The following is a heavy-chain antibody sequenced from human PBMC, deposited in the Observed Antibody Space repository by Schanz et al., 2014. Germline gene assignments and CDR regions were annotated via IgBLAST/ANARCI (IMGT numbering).Heavy chain of an antibody. CDR3: ARGHHPHGITVAARGFDP. CDR2: IYHSGNT. V-gene: IGHV4-4*02. D-gene: IGHD6-19*01. Sequence: QVQLQESGPGLVKPSGTLSLTCAVSGASISSSNWWSWVRQPPGKGLEWIGEIYHSGNTNYNASLKSRVTISVDKSKRQVSLKVTSMTAADTAVYYCARGHHPHGITVAARGFDPWGQGTLVTVSS. CDR1: GASISSSNW. J-gene: IGHJ5*02.